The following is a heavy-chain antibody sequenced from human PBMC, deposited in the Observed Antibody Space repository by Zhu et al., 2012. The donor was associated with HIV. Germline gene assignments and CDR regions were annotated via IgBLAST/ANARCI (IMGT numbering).Heavy chain of an antibody. V-gene: IGHV3-74*01. D-gene: IGHD4-17*01. J-gene: IGHJ4*02. CDR3: ARDLYYGALD. CDR1: GFSLSGYW. CDR2: INSDGSGT. Sequence: EVHLVESGGGLVQPGGSLRLSCAASGFSLSGYWMHWVRQAPGKGLVWVSRINSDGSGTDYADSVKGRFTISRDNAKNTLYVQMNSLRVEGTGVYYCARDLYYGALDWGQGTLVTVSS.